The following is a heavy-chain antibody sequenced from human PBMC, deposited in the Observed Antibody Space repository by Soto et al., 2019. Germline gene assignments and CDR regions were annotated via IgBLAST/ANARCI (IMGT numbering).Heavy chain of an antibody. D-gene: IGHD4-17*01. J-gene: IGHJ3*02. V-gene: IGHV1-8*01. CDR2: MNPNSGNT. CDR3: ARDHKAGGDYAFDI. CDR1: GYTFTSYD. Sequence: ASVKVSCKASGYTFTSYDINWVRQATGQGLEWMGWMNPNSGNTGYAQKFQGRVTMTRDTSISTAYMELSSLRSDDTAVYYCARDHKAGGDYAFDIWGQGTMVTVSS.